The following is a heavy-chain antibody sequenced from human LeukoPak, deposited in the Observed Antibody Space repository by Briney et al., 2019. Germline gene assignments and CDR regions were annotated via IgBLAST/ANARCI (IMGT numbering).Heavy chain of an antibody. CDR3: ARGIYDSSGYYYDY. Sequence: PSETLSLTCAVYGGSFSGYYWSWVRQPPGKGLEWIGEINHSGSTISVDTSKNQFSLKLSSVTAADTAVYYCARGIYDSSGYYYDYWGQGTLVTVSS. V-gene: IGHV4-34*01. J-gene: IGHJ4*02. CDR2: INHSGS. D-gene: IGHD3-22*01. CDR1: GGSFSGYY.